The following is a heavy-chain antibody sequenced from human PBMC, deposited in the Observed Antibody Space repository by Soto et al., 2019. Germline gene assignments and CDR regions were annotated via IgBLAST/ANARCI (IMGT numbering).Heavy chain of an antibody. CDR2: ISAYNGNT. D-gene: IGHD4-17*01. CDR1: GYTFTSYG. J-gene: IGHJ4*02. Sequence: QVQLVQSGAEVKKPGASLKVSCKASGYTFTSYGISWVRQAPGQGLEWMGWISAYNGNTNYAQKLQGRFTMTTETATRTAYMELRSLRSDDTAVYYCASDLHGDPYYWGQGTLVTVSS. V-gene: IGHV1-18*01. CDR3: ASDLHGDPYY.